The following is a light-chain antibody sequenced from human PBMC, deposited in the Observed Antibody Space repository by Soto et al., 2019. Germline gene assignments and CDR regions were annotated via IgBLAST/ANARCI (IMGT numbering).Light chain of an antibody. J-gene: IGKJ4*01. CDR1: QYINTR. CDR3: QQYFPSPRT. Sequence: EIVLTHSPATLSSFPGDRVTLSCRASQYINTRLAWYQHRPGQAPRLLIYQTSIRAAGIPARFSASGSGTDFTLTISRLEPEDFAVYYCQQYFPSPRTFGGGTKVDIK. CDR2: QTS. V-gene: IGKV3D-11*03.